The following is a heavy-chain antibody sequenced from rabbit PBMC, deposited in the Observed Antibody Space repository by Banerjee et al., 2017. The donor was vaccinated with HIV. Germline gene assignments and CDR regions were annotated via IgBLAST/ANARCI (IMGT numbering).Heavy chain of an antibody. CDR3: ARELVVVLMGLGYYGMDL. V-gene: IGHV1S45*01. CDR1: GFDFSSNF. J-gene: IGHJ6*01. Sequence: QEQLEEFGGDLVQPEGSLTLTCTASGFDFSSNFMCWVRQAPGKGLEWIACIYVGSGSTYYASWAKGRFTISKTSSTTVTLQMTSLTAADTATYFCARELVVVLMGLGYYGMDLWGPGTLVTVS. CDR2: IYVGSGST. D-gene: IGHD8-1*01.